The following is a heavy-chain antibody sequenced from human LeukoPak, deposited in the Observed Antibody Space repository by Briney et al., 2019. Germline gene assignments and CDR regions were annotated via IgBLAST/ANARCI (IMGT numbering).Heavy chain of an antibody. Sequence: SVKVSCKASGGTFSSYAISWVRQAPGQGLEWMGGIIPIFGTANYAQKFQGRVTITTDESTSTAYMELSSLRSEDTAVYYCARAETYYYDSSDSAYNWFDPWGRGTLVTVSS. CDR1: GGTFSSYA. V-gene: IGHV1-69*05. D-gene: IGHD3-22*01. CDR3: ARAETYYYDSSDSAYNWFDP. J-gene: IGHJ5*02. CDR2: IIPIFGTA.